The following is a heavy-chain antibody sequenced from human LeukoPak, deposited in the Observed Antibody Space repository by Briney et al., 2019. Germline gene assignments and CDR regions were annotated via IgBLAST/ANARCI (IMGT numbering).Heavy chain of an antibody. Sequence: SETLSLTCAVYGGSFSGYYWSWIRQPPGKGLEWIGEINHSGSTNYNPSLKSRVTISVDTSKNQFSLKLSSVTAADTAVYYRARHEGGSSGWYDFDYWGQGTLVTVSS. V-gene: IGHV4-34*01. CDR3: ARHEGGSSGWYDFDY. CDR2: INHSGST. J-gene: IGHJ4*02. CDR1: GGSFSGYY. D-gene: IGHD6-19*01.